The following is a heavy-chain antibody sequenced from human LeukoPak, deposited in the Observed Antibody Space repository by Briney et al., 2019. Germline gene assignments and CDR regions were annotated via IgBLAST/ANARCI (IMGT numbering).Heavy chain of an antibody. V-gene: IGHV3-9*01. J-gene: IGHJ4*02. Sequence: GGSLRLSCAASGFTFDDYAMHWVRQAPGKGLEWVSGISWNSGSIGYADSVKGRFTISRDNAKNSLYLQMNSLTVEDTAVYYCAKFRHCYDNGGSPYWGQGTLVTVSS. D-gene: IGHD3-22*01. CDR1: GFTFDDYA. CDR3: AKFRHCYDNGGSPY. CDR2: ISWNSGSI.